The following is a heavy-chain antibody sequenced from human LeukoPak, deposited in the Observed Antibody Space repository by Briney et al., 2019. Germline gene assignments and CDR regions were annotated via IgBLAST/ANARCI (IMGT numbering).Heavy chain of an antibody. CDR1: GFTFINYA. CDR3: ANDVVSSGWFSHLLDL. D-gene: IGHD6-19*01. Sequence: PGGSLRLSCAASGFTFINYAMSWVRQAPGKGLEWVSGITGRGGGTKYADFVRGRFTISRDSAKKTVYLDINRLSVEDTAVYYCANDVVSSGWFSHLLDLWGQGTLVTVSS. CDR2: ITGRGGGT. V-gene: IGHV3-23*01. J-gene: IGHJ5*02.